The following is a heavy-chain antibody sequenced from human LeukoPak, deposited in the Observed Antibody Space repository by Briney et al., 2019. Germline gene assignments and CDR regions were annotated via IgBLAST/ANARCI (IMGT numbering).Heavy chain of an antibody. CDR1: GYTFTGYY. V-gene: IGHV1-2*02. D-gene: IGHD4-17*01. CDR3: ARDGIMTTVTEPPTNWFDP. Sequence: ASVKVSCKASGYTFTGYYMHWVRQAPGQGLEWMGWINPNSGGTNYAQKFQGRVTMTRDTSISTAYMELSRLRSDDTAAYYCARDGIMTTVTEPPTNWFDPWGQGTLVTVSS. CDR2: INPNSGGT. J-gene: IGHJ5*02.